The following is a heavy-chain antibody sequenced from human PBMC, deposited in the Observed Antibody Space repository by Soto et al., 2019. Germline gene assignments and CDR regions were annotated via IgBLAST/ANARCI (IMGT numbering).Heavy chain of an antibody. CDR2: IHYSGSA. Sequence: PSETLSLTCSVSGGSISSGGYYWSWIRQHPGKGLEWIAYIHYSGSAFYDPSLKSRLSISVDTSKNQFSVRLRSVTAADTAIYYCARSVIYYDARGYYDVGAFDVWGQGTMVTVSS. J-gene: IGHJ3*01. CDR1: GGSISSGGYY. V-gene: IGHV4-31*03. CDR3: ARSVIYYDARGYYDVGAFDV. D-gene: IGHD3-22*01.